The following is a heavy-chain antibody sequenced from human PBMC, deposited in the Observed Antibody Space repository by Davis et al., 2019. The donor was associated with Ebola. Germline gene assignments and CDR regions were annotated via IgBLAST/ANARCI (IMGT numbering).Heavy chain of an antibody. Sequence: GESLKISCKGSGYSFTSYWLGWVRRMPGKGLEWMGIIYPGDSDTRYSPSLEGQVTISVDKSINTAYLQWSSLKASDTAIYYCARQEILYGHIDYWGQGTLVTVSS. CDR1: GYSFTSYW. CDR2: IYPGDSDT. J-gene: IGHJ4*02. D-gene: IGHD3-10*01. V-gene: IGHV5-51*01. CDR3: ARQEILYGHIDY.